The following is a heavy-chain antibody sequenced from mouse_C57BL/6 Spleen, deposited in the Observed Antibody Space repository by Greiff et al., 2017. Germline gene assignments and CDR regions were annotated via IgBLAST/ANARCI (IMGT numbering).Heavy chain of an antibody. CDR2: IDPDNGDT. CDR3: TTYPYYYGGFAY. J-gene: IGHJ3*01. Sequence: EVQLQQPGAELVRPGASVKLSCTASGFNIQDDYMHWVKQRPEQGLEWIGWIDPDNGDTEYAAKFQGKATITADTSSNTAYLQLSSLTSEDTAVYYCTTYPYYYGGFAYWGQGTLVTVSA. CDR1: GFNIQDDY. V-gene: IGHV14-4*01. D-gene: IGHD1-1*01.